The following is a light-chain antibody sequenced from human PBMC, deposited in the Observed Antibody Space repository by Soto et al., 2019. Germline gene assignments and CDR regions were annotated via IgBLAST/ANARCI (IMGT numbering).Light chain of an antibody. V-gene: IGLV2-14*01. CDR1: SSDIGVYNY. Sequence: QSALTQPASVSGSPGQSITISCTGTSSDIGVYNYVSWYQQHPGKAPKLMIYEVSNRPSGVSNRFSGSKSGNTASLTISGLQAEDAADYHCSSYTSSSTLVFGGGTKLTVL. CDR2: EVS. J-gene: IGLJ2*01. CDR3: SSYTSSSTLV.